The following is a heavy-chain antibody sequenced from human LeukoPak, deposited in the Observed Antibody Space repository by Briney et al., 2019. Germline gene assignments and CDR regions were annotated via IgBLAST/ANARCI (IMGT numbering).Heavy chain of an antibody. J-gene: IGHJ4*02. CDR1: GGSISSYY. V-gene: IGHV4-59*01. CDR3: ARGFPTLFDY. CDR2: IYYSGST. Sequence: LETLSLTCTVSGGSISSYYWSWIRQPPGKGLEWIGYIYYSGSTNYNPSLKSRVTISVDTSKNQFSLKLSSVTAADTAVYYCARGFPTLFDYWGQGTLVTVSS.